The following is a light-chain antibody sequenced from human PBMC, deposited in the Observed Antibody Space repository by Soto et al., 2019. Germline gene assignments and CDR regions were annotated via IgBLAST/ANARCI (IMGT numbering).Light chain of an antibody. CDR2: SSD. J-gene: IGLJ3*02. CDR3: AAWDDSLIAWA. V-gene: IGLV1-44*01. CDR1: SSNIGRNT. Sequence: QSVLTQPPSASGTPGQRVTISCSGRSSNIGRNTVKWYRQLPGTAPKLLIGSSDQRPSGVPDRFSGSQAGTSASLAISGLQSEDEADYICAAWDDSLIAWAFGGGTKLTVL.